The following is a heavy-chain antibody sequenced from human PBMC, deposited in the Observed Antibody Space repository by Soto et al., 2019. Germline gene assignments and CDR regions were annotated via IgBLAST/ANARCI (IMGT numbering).Heavy chain of an antibody. J-gene: IGHJ6*02. V-gene: IGHV1-18*01. CDR1: GYTFTSYG. CDR2: ISAYDGYT. Sequence: ASVKVSCKASGYTFTSYGISWVRQAPGQGLEWLGWISAYDGYTNYAQILQGRVSMTTDTSTKTAYMELRSLRSDDTAMYYCAGGVFYDSSGARNYNYYGMIVGGQGTTVTVPS. D-gene: IGHD3-22*01. CDR3: AGGVFYDSSGARNYNYYGMIV.